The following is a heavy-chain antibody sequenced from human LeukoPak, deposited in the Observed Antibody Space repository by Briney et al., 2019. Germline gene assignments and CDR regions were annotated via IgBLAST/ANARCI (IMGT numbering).Heavy chain of an antibody. J-gene: IGHJ4*02. CDR3: ARQTGSGLFILP. Sequence: SETLSLTCNVSGGSISSSSYYWGWIRQPPGKGLEWIGSIYYSGSAYYNPSLKSRVTISVDTSKNQFSLKLISLAAADTAVYYCARQTGSGLFILPGGQGTLVTVSS. V-gene: IGHV4-39*01. CDR1: GGSISSSSYY. D-gene: IGHD3/OR15-3a*01. CDR2: IYYSGSA.